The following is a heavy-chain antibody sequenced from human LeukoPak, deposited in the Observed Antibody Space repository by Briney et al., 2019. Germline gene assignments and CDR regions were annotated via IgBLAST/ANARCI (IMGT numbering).Heavy chain of an antibody. D-gene: IGHD2-15*01. CDR1: GFSFNREW. J-gene: IGHJ3*01. CDR3: ARYNDIAVGDSFDV. Sequence: GGSLRLSCAASGFSFNREWMVWVRQAAGKGLEWVATIRYDGGQTMYLVSVRGRFTISRDNARSSLYLQMNSLRVEDTAVYYCARYNDIAVGDSFDVWGQGTKVTVSS. V-gene: IGHV3-7*01. CDR2: IRYDGGQT.